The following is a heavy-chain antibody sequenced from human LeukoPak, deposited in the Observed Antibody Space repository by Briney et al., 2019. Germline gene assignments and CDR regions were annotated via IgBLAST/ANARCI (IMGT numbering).Heavy chain of an antibody. D-gene: IGHD3-10*01. CDR1: GFTFSSYS. Sequence: GGSLRLFCAASGFTFSSYSMNWVRQAPGKGLEWVSSISSSSSYIYYADSVKGRFTISRDNAKNSLYLQMNSLRAEDTAVYYCAIVEFPVAHFDYWGQGTLVTVSS. CDR3: AIVEFPVAHFDY. J-gene: IGHJ4*02. CDR2: ISSSSSYI. V-gene: IGHV3-21*01.